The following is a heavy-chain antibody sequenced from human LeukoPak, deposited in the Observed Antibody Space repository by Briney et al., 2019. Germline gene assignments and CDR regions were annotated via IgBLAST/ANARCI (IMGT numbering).Heavy chain of an antibody. J-gene: IGHJ5*02. V-gene: IGHV1-69*13. CDR3: ARDRPGRYCSSISCYSASPFDP. CDR2: IIPIFGTA. CDR1: GGTFNNYA. Sequence: WASVKVSCKASGGTFNNYAISWVRQAPGQGLEWMGGIIPIFGTANYAQKFQGRVTITADESTGTAYMELSSLKSEDTAVYYCARDRPGRYCSSISCYSASPFDPWGQGTLVTVSS. D-gene: IGHD2-2*02.